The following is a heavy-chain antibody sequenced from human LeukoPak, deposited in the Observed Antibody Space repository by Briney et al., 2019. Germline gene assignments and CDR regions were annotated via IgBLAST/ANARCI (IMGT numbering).Heavy chain of an antibody. Sequence: GGSLRLSCAASGFTFSSYSMNWVRQAPGKGLEWVSSISSSSSYIHYADSVKGRFTISRDNTKNSLYLQMNSLRAEDTAVYYCARDLNGADFWSGYYGWGQGTLVTVSS. D-gene: IGHD3-3*01. CDR3: ARDLNGADFWSGYYG. CDR2: ISSSSSYI. CDR1: GFTFSSYS. V-gene: IGHV3-21*01. J-gene: IGHJ4*02.